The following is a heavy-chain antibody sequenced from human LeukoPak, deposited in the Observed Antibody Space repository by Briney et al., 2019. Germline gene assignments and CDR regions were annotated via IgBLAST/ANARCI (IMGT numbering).Heavy chain of an antibody. CDR1: GYTFTGYY. V-gene: IGHV1-2*02. CDR2: INPNSGGT. Sequence: ASVKVSCKASGYTFTGYYMHWVRQAPGQGLEWMGWINPNSGGTNYAQKFQGRVTMTRDTSISTAYMELSRLRSDGHAGYYCAXXDYYDSSGYPFDYWGQGTLVTVSS. CDR3: AXXDYYDSSGYPFDY. D-gene: IGHD3-22*01. J-gene: IGHJ4*02.